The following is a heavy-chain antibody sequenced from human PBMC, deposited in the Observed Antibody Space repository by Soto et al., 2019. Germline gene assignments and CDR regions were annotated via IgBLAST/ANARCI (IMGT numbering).Heavy chain of an antibody. J-gene: IGHJ4*02. CDR2: INAGNGNT. D-gene: IGHD2-15*01. CDR3: ARWVQGPPIVVVVAATGFDY. V-gene: IGHV1-3*01. CDR1: GYTFTSYA. Sequence: QVQLVQSGAEVKKPGASVKVSCKASGYTFTSYAMHWVRQAPGQRLEWMGWINAGNGNTKYSQKFQGRVTITRDTSASTAYMELSSLRSEDTAVYYCARWVQGPPIVVVVAATGFDYWGQGTLVTVSS.